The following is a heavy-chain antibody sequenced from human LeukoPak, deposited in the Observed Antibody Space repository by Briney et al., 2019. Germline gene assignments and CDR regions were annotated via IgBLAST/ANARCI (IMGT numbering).Heavy chain of an antibody. CDR1: GYTFTSYY. CDR2: INPNSGGT. J-gene: IGHJ5*02. CDR3: ARGPFIAVAPNWFDP. Sequence: ASVKVSCKASGYTFTSYYMHWVRQAPGQGLEWMGWINPNSGGTNYAQKFQGWVTMTRDTSISTAYVELSRLRSDDTAVYYCARGPFIAVAPNWFDPWGQGTLVTVSS. V-gene: IGHV1-2*04. D-gene: IGHD6-19*01.